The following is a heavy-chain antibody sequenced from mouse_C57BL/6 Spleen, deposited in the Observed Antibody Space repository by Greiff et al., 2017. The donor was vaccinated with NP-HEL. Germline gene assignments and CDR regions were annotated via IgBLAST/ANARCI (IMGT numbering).Heavy chain of an antibody. Sequence: QVQLQQPGAELVRPGTSVKLSCKASGYTFTSYWMHWVKQRPGQGLEWIGVIDPSDSYTNYNQKFKGKATLTVDTSSGTAYMQLSSLTSEDSAVYYCARAKSPTMVTRGLAYWGQGTLVTVSA. J-gene: IGHJ3*01. CDR2: IDPSDSYT. D-gene: IGHD2-9*01. V-gene: IGHV1-59*01. CDR1: GYTFTSYW. CDR3: ARAKSPTMVTRGLAY.